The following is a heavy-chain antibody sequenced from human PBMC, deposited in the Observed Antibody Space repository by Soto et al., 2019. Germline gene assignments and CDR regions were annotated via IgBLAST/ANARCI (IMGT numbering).Heavy chain of an antibody. J-gene: IGHJ5*02. D-gene: IGHD6-13*01. CDR1: GFTFSSYA. Sequence: QSGGSLRLSCAASGFTFSSYAMSWVRQAPGKGLEWVSAISGSGGSTYYADSVKGRFTISRDNSKNTLYLQMNSLRAEDTAVYYCAKDKHSSSWANWFDPWGQGTLVTVSS. CDR3: AKDKHSSSWANWFDP. V-gene: IGHV3-23*01. CDR2: ISGSGGST.